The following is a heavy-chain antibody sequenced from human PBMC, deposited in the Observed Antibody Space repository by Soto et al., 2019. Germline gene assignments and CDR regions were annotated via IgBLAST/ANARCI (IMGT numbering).Heavy chain of an antibody. D-gene: IGHD2-8*01. Sequence: PGGSLRLSCAASGFTVSSNYMSWVRQAPGKGLEWVSVIYSGGNTYYADSVKGRFTISRDESKNTLYLQMNSLRVEDTAVYYCGRDRNGPYYFDYWGQGTLVTVSS. J-gene: IGHJ4*02. CDR2: IYSGGNT. CDR1: GFTVSSNY. CDR3: GRDRNGPYYFDY. V-gene: IGHV3-66*01.